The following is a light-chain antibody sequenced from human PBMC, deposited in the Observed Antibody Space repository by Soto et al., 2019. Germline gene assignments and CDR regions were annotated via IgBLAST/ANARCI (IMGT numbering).Light chain of an antibody. V-gene: IGKV1-5*01. Sequence: TQSPGTLSASVGDRVTITCRASQSISSWLAWYQQKPGKAPKLLIYDASSLESGVPSRFSGSGSGTEFTLTISSLQPDDFATYYCQQYNSYSPWTFGQGTKVEIK. J-gene: IGKJ1*01. CDR2: DAS. CDR1: QSISSW. CDR3: QQYNSYSPWT.